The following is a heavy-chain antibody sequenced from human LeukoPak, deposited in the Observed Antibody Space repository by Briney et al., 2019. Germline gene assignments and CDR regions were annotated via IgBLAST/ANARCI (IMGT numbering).Heavy chain of an antibody. J-gene: IGHJ4*02. D-gene: IGHD3-22*01. V-gene: IGHV4-34*01. Sequence: PSETLSLTCTVSGDSISDDYWSWIRQPPGKGLEWIGEINHSGSTNYNPSLKSRVTISVDTSKNQFSLKLSSVTAADTAVYYCARGRGDYDSSGYYYGYFDYWGQGTLVTVSS. CDR3: ARGRGDYDSSGYYYGYFDY. CDR1: GDSISDDY. CDR2: INHSGST.